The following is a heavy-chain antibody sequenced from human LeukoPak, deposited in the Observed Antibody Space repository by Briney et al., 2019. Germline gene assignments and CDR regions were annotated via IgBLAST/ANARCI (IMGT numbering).Heavy chain of an antibody. V-gene: IGHV3-53*01. CDR3: ARAVRDDFWSKGYFDY. Sequence: PGGSLRLSCAASGFTVSSNYMSWVRQAPAKGLDRVSVIYSGGSTYYADSVKGRSTISRDNSKNTLYLQMNSLRAEDTAVYYCARAVRDDFWSKGYFDYWGQGTLVTVSS. J-gene: IGHJ4*02. D-gene: IGHD3-3*01. CDR1: GFTVSSNY. CDR2: IYSGGST.